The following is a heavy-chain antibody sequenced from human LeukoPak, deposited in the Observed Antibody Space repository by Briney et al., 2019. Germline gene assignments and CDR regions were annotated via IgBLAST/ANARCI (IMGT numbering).Heavy chain of an antibody. CDR1: GYSFTTYW. CDR2: IYPGDSDA. V-gene: IGHV5-51*01. J-gene: IGHJ4*02. Sequence: GESLKISCKASGYSFTTYWIAWVRQMPGKGLEWMGIIYPGDSDARYSPSFHGQVTISADESIGTAYLQWSSLKASDTAMYYCARRGGGGSAASAKAFDYWGQGTLVTVSP. CDR3: ARRGGGGSAASAKAFDY. D-gene: IGHD6-13*01.